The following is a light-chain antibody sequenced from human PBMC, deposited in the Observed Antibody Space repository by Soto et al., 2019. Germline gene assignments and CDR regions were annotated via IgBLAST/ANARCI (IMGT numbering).Light chain of an antibody. CDR1: QSIKNNF. CDR3: QQYGTSLT. V-gene: IGKV3-20*01. Sequence: IVLTQSPGALSLSPGEGATLSCRASQSIKNNFLAWYQQRPGQAPRLLIHAASIRASGISDRFTGTASGTYFTLTISRLEPDDFGVYDCQQYGTSLTFGGGTRVE. J-gene: IGKJ4*01. CDR2: AAS.